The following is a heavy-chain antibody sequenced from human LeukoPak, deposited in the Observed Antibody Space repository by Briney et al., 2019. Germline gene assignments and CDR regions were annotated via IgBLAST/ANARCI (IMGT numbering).Heavy chain of an antibody. Sequence: PSETLSLTCTVSGGSISSYYWNWIRQPPGKGLEWIGYIYYSGSTNYNPSLKSRVTISVDTSKNQFSLKLSSVTAADTAVYYCARKVVGATGRWYFDLWGRGTLVTVSS. V-gene: IGHV4-59*01. D-gene: IGHD1-26*01. CDR3: ARKVVGATGRWYFDL. CDR2: IYYSGST. CDR1: GGSISSYY. J-gene: IGHJ2*01.